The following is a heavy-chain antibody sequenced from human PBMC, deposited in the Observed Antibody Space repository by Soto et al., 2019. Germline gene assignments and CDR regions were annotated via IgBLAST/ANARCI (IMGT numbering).Heavy chain of an antibody. V-gene: IGHV2-5*01. CDR2: ISWKDNN. Sequence: SGPTLVKPTQTLTLTCTYSGFSLTTSGAGVGWIRQPPGKALEWLALISWKDNNRYNPGLESRLTITKDTSKNQVILTLTNMDPVDTATYFCAHRYGGNSYRWYFVSRDQATLVTVSS. CDR1: GFSLTTSGAG. J-gene: IGHJ4*02. CDR3: AHRYGGNSYRWYFVS. D-gene: IGHD3-16*02.